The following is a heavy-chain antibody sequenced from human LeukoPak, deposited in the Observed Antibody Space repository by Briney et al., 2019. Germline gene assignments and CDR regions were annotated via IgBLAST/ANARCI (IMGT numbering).Heavy chain of an antibody. CDR3: ARNGGNSDVDD. D-gene: IGHD4-23*01. Sequence: KPSGILSLTCAVPGGSITSTNWWSWVRPPPGKGLEGSEVIYHSGNTNYNSSLKSRVTMSVDRSKNQFSLKLNSVTAADTAVYYCARNGGNSDVDDWGQGTLVTVSS. CDR2: IYHSGNT. J-gene: IGHJ4*02. CDR1: GGSITSTNW. V-gene: IGHV4-4*02.